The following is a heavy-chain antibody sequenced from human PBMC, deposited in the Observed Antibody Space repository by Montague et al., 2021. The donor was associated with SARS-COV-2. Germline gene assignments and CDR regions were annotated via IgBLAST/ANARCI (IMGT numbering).Heavy chain of an antibody. CDR3: AREYDNGSYWLRCMDV. CDR1: GGSISSGSYY. J-gene: IGHJ6*02. CDR2: IYHSGST. V-gene: IGHV4-61*02. D-gene: IGHD1-26*01. Sequence: TLSLTCTVSGGSISSGSYYWTWIRQPAGKGLEWIGRIYHSGSTNYNPSLKSRVTISVDRSKNQFSLKLSSVTAADTAVYYCAREYDNGSYWLRCMDVWGQGTTVTVSS.